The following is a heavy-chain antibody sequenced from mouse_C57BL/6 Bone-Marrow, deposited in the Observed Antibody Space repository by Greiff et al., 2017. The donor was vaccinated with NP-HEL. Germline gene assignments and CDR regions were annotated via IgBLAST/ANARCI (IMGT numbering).Heavy chain of an antibody. Sequence: EVKLMESEGGLVQPGSSMKLSCTASGFTFSDYYMAWVRQVPEKGLEWVANINYDGSSTYYLDSLKSRFIIPRDNAKNILYLQMRSLKSEDTATYYCAREGGLRRRTYAMDYWGQGTAVTVSS. CDR3: AREGGLRRRTYAMDY. J-gene: IGHJ4*01. CDR1: GFTFSDYY. V-gene: IGHV5-16*01. D-gene: IGHD2-4*01. CDR2: INYDGSST.